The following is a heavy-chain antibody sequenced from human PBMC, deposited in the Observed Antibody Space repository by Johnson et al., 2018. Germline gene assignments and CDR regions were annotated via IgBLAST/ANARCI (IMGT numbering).Heavy chain of an antibody. CDR2: ISSSGTMK. D-gene: IGHD3-10*01. V-gene: IGHV3-11*04. CDR1: RFTFSDYY. J-gene: IGHJ3*02. CDR3: ARGNYNDPIDI. Sequence: QVQLGESGGGLVKPGGSLRLSCEASRFTFSDYYMSWIRQAPGKGLEWLSSISSSGTMKYYVESVKGRFTISRDNAKKSPYLQMSSLRVEDTALYYCARGNYNDPIDIWGQGTMVTVSS.